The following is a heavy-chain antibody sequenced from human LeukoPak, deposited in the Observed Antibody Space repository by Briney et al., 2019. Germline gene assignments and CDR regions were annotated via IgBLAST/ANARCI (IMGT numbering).Heavy chain of an antibody. CDR2: INPAAGST. D-gene: IGHD2-2*01. Sequence: ASVKVSCKASGYSFTTSYIHWVRQAPGQGLEWLGIINPAAGSTTYAQKFQARFTMTSDTSTSTVFMDLSGLRSEDTAVYYCAREIILGYCSGTNCYEAFDLWGQGTMVTVSS. CDR1: GYSFTTSY. J-gene: IGHJ3*01. V-gene: IGHV1-46*01. CDR3: AREIILGYCSGTNCYEAFDL.